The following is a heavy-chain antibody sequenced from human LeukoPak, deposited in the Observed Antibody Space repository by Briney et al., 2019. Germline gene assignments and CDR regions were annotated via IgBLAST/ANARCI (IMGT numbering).Heavy chain of an antibody. CDR3: ASSAAAGLDY. CDR1: GGSISSYY. Sequence: SETLSLTCTVSGGSISSYYWSWIRQPPGKGLEWIGEINHSGSTNYNPSLKSRVTISVDTSKNQFSLKLSSVTAADTAVYYCASSAAAGLDYWGQGTLVTVSS. CDR2: INHSGST. V-gene: IGHV4-34*01. J-gene: IGHJ4*02. D-gene: IGHD6-13*01.